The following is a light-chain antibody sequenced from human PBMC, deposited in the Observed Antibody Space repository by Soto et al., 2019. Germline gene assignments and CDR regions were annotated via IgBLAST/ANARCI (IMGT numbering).Light chain of an antibody. CDR3: QQANHFPYT. CDR2: ASS. J-gene: IGKJ2*01. CDR1: QDIASL. V-gene: IGKV1-12*01. Sequence: DIQMTQSPSSVSASVGDRVTITCRASQDIASLLAWYQQKPGQAPNLLIYASSSLHSGVPYRFSGSGSGTEFTLTISSLQPEDSATYFCQQANHFPYTFGQGTKLEIK.